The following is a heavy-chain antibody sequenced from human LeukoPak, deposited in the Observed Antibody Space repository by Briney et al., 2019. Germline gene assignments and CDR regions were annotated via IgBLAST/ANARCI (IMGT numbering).Heavy chain of an antibody. D-gene: IGHD4/OR15-4a*01. Sequence: SETLSLTCTVSGGSISSSSYYWGWIRQPPGKGLEWIGSIFYSGSIYFNPSLKSRVTISVDTSKNQFSLKLSAVTVADTAVYYCARGFGANLAYWGQGTLVTVSS. CDR1: GGSISSSSYY. CDR2: IFYSGSI. CDR3: ARGFGANLAY. V-gene: IGHV4-39*07. J-gene: IGHJ4*02.